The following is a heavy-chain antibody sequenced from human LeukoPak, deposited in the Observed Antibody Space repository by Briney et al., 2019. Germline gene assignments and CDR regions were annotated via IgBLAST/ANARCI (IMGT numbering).Heavy chain of an antibody. J-gene: IGHJ4*01. Sequence: GWSLRLSCAASGCTFISYGMQWVRQAPGKGLVWVSRINTDGSSTSYADSVKGRFTVSRDNAKNTVYLQVNSLRAEDTAVYFCTRELPREVTLDYWGQGTLVTVSS. CDR3: TRELPREVTLDY. D-gene: IGHD2-21*02. CDR1: GCTFISYG. V-gene: IGHV3-74*01. CDR2: INTDGSST.